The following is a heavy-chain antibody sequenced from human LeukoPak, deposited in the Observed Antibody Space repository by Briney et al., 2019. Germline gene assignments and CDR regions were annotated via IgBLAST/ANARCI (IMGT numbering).Heavy chain of an antibody. D-gene: IGHD3-3*01. CDR1: GFTFTSYW. J-gene: IGHJ5*02. Sequence: PGGSLRLSCAASGFTFTSYWMSWVRQAPGRGLEWVANIKQDGSEKYYVDSVKGRFTISRDNAKNSLFLQMNSLRAEDTAVYYCARDGTLLDYDFWSGYRADNWFDPWGQGTLVTVSS. CDR3: ARDGTLLDYDFWSGYRADNWFDP. V-gene: IGHV3-7*01. CDR2: IKQDGSEK.